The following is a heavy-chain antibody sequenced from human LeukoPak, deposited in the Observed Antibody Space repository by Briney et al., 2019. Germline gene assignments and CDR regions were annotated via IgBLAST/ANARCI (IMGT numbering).Heavy chain of an antibody. CDR1: GGSISSSSYH. CDR2: IYYGGST. D-gene: IGHD4-23*01. V-gene: IGHV4-39*01. CDR3: ATTNDYGGNPFDY. J-gene: IGHJ4*02. Sequence: KPSETLTLTCTVSGGSISSSSYHWGRIPQPPGKGLVWIGSIYYGGSTYYNPSLKSRFTISVDTSKTQFSLKLSSVTAADTAVYYCATTNDYGGNPFDYWGQGTLVTVSS.